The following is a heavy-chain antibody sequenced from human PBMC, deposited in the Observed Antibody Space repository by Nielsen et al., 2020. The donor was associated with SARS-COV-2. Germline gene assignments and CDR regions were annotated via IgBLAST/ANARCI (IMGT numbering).Heavy chain of an antibody. J-gene: IGHJ4*02. Sequence: GESLKISCAASGFTFSSYSMNWVRQAPGKGLEWVGRIKSKTDGGTTDYAAPVKGRFTISRDDSKNTLYLQMNSLKTEDTAVYYCTTFWKWSGGGDYWGQGTLVTVSS. CDR2: IKSKTDGGTT. CDR3: TTFWKWSGGGDY. D-gene: IGHD3-10*02. CDR1: GFTFSSYS. V-gene: IGHV3-15*01.